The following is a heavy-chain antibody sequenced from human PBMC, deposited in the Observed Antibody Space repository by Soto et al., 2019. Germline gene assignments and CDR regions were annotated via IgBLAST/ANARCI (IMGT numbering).Heavy chain of an antibody. D-gene: IGHD5-12*01. CDR3: ARTLTDSGYDLNY. CDR2: IIPILGIA. CDR1: GGTFSSYT. J-gene: IGHJ4*02. V-gene: IGHV1-69*02. Sequence: SVKVSCKASGGTFSSYTISWVRQAPGQGLEWMGRIIPILGIANYAQKFQGRVTITADKSTSTAYMELSSLRSEDTAVYYCARTLTDSGYDLNYWGQGTLVTVSS.